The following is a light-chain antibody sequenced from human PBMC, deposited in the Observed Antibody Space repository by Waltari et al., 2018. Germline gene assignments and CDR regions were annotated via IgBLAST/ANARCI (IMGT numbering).Light chain of an antibody. CDR1: QRIGRY. CDR3: QQSYSTPRT. Sequence: DIQMTQSPSSLSASVGDRSTITCRASQRIGRYLNWYQQKPGKAPNLLIYATSSLQSGVPSRFSGSGSGTDFTLTISSLQPEDFATYYCQQSYSTPRTFGQGTKVEIK. CDR2: ATS. V-gene: IGKV1-39*01. J-gene: IGKJ1*01.